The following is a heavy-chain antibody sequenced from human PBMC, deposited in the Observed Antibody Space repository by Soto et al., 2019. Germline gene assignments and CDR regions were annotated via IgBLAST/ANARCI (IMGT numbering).Heavy chain of an antibody. Sequence: ASGTVSCKASGYTFTNYYMHWVRQAPGQGLEWKGIINPSGSSTSYAQKIQSRDTKTRDPSTSTDNMELSSLRVEDTAVYYCASGDYHDNSGPFTDAYDVCGQGTMVTVSS. V-gene: IGHV1-46*01. J-gene: IGHJ3*01. CDR2: INPSGSST. CDR1: GYTFTNYY. D-gene: IGHD3-22*01. CDR3: ASGDYHDNSGPFTDAYDV.